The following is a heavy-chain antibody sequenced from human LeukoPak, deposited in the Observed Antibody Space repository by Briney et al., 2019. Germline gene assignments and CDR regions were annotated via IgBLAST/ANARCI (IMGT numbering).Heavy chain of an antibody. J-gene: IGHJ3*02. V-gene: IGHV4-59*01. D-gene: IGHD6-13*01. CDR3: ARSWQQLAHDAFDI. CDR2: IYYGGST. CDR1: GGSISSYY. Sequence: SETLSLTCTVSGGSISSYYWSWIRQPPGKGLEWIGYIYYGGSTNYNPSLKSRVTISVDTSKNQFSLRLSSVTAADTAVYYCARSWQQLAHDAFDIWGQGTMVTVSS.